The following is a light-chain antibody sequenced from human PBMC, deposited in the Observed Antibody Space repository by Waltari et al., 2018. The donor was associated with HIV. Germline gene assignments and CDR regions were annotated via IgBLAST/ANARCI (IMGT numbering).Light chain of an antibody. J-gene: IGKJ3*01. CDR1: QSVSTY. CDR3: QQRTKWPPS. CDR2: DAS. Sequence: EVVLTQSPATLSLSPGERASLSCRASQSVSTYLAWYQQKPGQAPRLLIYDASNRATGIPARFSGSGSGTDFTLTISTLEPEDFAVYYCQQRTKWPPSFGPGTKVDLK. V-gene: IGKV3-11*01.